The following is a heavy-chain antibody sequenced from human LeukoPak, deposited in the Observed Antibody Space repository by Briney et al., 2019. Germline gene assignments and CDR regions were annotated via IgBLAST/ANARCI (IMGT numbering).Heavy chain of an antibody. V-gene: IGHV3-48*03. Sequence: GGSLRLSCAASGFTFSSYEMNWVRQAPGKGLEWVSYISSSGSTIYYADSVKGRFTISRDNAENSLYLQMNSLRAEDTAVYYCASPPPPANYYDSSGYTEWGQGTLVTVSS. CDR2: ISSSGSTI. CDR1: GFTFSSYE. CDR3: ASPPPPANYYDSSGYTE. J-gene: IGHJ4*02. D-gene: IGHD3-22*01.